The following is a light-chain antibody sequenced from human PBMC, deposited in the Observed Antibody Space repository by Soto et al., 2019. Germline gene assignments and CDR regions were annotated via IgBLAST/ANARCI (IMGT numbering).Light chain of an antibody. Sequence: DIVMTQSPLSLPVTPGEPASISCRSSQSLLHSNGYNYSDWYLQKPGQSPQLLIYLGSNRASGVPDRFSGSGSGTDFTLKISRVEAEDVGVYYCMQAQQTPLTFGGGTKVEIK. J-gene: IGKJ4*01. V-gene: IGKV2-28*01. CDR3: MQAQQTPLT. CDR2: LGS. CDR1: QSLLHSNGYNY.